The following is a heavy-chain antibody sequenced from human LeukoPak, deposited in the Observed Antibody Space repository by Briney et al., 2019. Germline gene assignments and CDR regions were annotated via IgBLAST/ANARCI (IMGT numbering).Heavy chain of an antibody. V-gene: IGHV4-39*01. Sequence: PSETLSLTCSVSGGSVTTTYYWSWLRPPPGGGLEWIASLYHSGNSNYNPSLKSRVTMSVDTSKNQFSLQLTSMTAADTAIYYCTRHQTNFYGSGAPFDPWGQGTLVTVSS. D-gene: IGHD3-10*01. CDR3: TRHQTNFYGSGAPFDP. J-gene: IGHJ5*02. CDR2: LYHSGNS. CDR1: GGSVTTTYY.